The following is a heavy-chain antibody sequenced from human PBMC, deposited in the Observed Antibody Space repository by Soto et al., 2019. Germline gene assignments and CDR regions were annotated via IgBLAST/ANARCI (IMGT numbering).Heavy chain of an antibody. CDR1: GYIFSDYG. CDR2: ISPNNGNT. Sequence: ASVKVSCKASGYIFSDYGVSWVRQAPGQGLEWMGWISPNNGNTDYAQKFQGRVRMTTDESKSSAYMELRSLRSDDTAVYYCASSQGSSTSLEIYYYYYYGMDVWGQGTTVTVSS. CDR3: ASSQGSSTSLEIYYYYYYGMDV. V-gene: IGHV1-18*01. D-gene: IGHD2-2*01. J-gene: IGHJ6*02.